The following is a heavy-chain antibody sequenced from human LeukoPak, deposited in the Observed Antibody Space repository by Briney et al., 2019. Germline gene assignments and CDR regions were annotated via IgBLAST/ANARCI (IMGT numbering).Heavy chain of an antibody. J-gene: IGHJ2*01. CDR3: ARGARAVVTPLYWYSDL. Sequence: GASVKVSCKASGGTFSSYAISWVRQAPGQGLEWMGGIIPIFGTANYAQKFQGRVTITTDESTSTAYMELSSLRSEDTAVYYCARGARAVVTPLYWYSDLWGRGTLVTVSS. CDR1: GGTFSSYA. V-gene: IGHV1-69*05. D-gene: IGHD4-23*01. CDR2: IIPIFGTA.